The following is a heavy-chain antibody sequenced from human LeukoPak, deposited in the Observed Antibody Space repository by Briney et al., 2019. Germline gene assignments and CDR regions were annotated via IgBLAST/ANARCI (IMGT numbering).Heavy chain of an antibody. J-gene: IGHJ4*02. CDR1: GGTFSSYA. D-gene: IGHD6-6*01. CDR3: ARVDLVGAARYYFGY. V-gene: IGHV1-8*03. Sequence: GASVKVSCKASGGTFSSYAISWVRQATGQGLEWMGWMNPNSGNTGYAQKFQGRVTITRNTSISTAYMELSSLRSEDTAVYYCARVDLVGAARYYFGYWGQGTLVTVSS. CDR2: MNPNSGNT.